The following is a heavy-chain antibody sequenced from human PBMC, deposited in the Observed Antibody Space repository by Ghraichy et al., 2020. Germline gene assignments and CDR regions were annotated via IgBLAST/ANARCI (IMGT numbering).Heavy chain of an antibody. J-gene: IGHJ4*02. CDR1: GFTFNTYW. D-gene: IGHD6-19*01. CDR2: IKEDGNEK. Sequence: GESLNISCVASGFTFNTYWMAWVRQAPGKGLEWVANIKEDGNEKYYIDSVKGRFTISRDNAKNSLYLQMNSLRAEDTAVYYCAKEDYNTVWSGGYFDNWGQGTLVTVSS. V-gene: IGHV3-7*01. CDR3: AKEDYNTVWSGGYFDN.